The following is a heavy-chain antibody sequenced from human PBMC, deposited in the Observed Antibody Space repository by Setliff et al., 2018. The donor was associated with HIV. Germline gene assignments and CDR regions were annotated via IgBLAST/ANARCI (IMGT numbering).Heavy chain of an antibody. J-gene: IGHJ6*02. Sequence: LRLSCIASGFTFGDYSMSWVRQAPGRGLEWVGFIRSRGYGGTSEYAAPVKGRFTISRDDSKSIAYLQMKSLKSEDTAVYYCTRGGPGGRFYYNGLDVWGQGTAVTVSS. V-gene: IGHV3-49*04. D-gene: IGHD2-15*01. CDR3: TRGGPGGRFYYNGLDV. CDR1: GFTFGDYS. CDR2: IRSRGYGGTS.